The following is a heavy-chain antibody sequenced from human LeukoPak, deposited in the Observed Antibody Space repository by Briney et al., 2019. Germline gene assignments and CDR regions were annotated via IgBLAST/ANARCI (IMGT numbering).Heavy chain of an antibody. D-gene: IGHD2/OR15-2a*01. CDR1: GGSISSYY. CDR3: ARRSLNTPFLEY. V-gene: IGHV4-59*01. Sequence: SETLSLTCTVSGGSISSYYWSWIRQPPGKGLEWIGYIYYSGSTNYNPSLKSRVTISVDTSKNQFSLKLSSVTAADTAMYYCARRSLNTPFLEYWGQGTLVTVSS. CDR2: IYYSGST. J-gene: IGHJ4*02.